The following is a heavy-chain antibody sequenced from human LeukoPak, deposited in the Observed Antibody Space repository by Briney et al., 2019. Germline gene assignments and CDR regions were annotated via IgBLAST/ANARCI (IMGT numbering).Heavy chain of an antibody. CDR2: INHSGST. CDR1: GGSFSGYY. D-gene: IGHD6-6*01. V-gene: IGHV4-34*01. CDR3: ASPLLRYSSSSSIYAFDI. Sequence: SETLSLTCAVYGGSFSGYYWSWIRQPPGKGLEWIGEINHSGSTNYNPSLKSRVTISVDTSKNQFSLKLSSETAADTAVYYCASPLLRYSSSSSIYAFDIWGQGTMVTVSS. J-gene: IGHJ3*02.